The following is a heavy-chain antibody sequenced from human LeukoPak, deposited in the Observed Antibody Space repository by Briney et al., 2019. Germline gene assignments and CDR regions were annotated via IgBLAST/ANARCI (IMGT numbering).Heavy chain of an antibody. Sequence: GGSLSLSCAASGFTFSSYAMHLVRQAPGKGLEYVSGIISNGGSTYYGNSVKGRFTISRDNSKNTLYLQMGSLSAEDMAVYFCARGSISYSNYENFDYWGQGTLVTVSS. J-gene: IGHJ4*02. CDR3: ARGSISYSNYENFDY. CDR2: IISNGGST. CDR1: GFTFSSYA. D-gene: IGHD4-11*01. V-gene: IGHV3-64*01.